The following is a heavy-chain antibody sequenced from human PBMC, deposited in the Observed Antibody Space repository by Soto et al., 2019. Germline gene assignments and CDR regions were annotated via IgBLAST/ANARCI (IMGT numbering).Heavy chain of an antibody. CDR1: GYTFTSYG. Sequence: QVQLVQSGAEVKKPGASVKVSCKASGYTFTSYGISWVRQAPGQGLEWMGWISAYNGNTNYAQKLQGRVTMTTDTSTSTAYMELRSLRSDDTAVYYCAILPPRGDSQGYYGMDVWGQGTTVTVSS. CDR3: AILPPRGDSQGYYGMDV. V-gene: IGHV1-18*01. CDR2: ISAYNGNT. J-gene: IGHJ6*02. D-gene: IGHD4-17*01.